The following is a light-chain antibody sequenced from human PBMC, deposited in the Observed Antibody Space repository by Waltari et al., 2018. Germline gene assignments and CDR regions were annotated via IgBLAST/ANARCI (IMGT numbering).Light chain of an antibody. V-gene: IGKV3-11*01. Sequence: EIVLTQSPATLSLSPGERATLSCRYSQSVASDLALYQQKPGQAPRLLSYVASNRDTGIPARFSGSGSGTDCTLTISSLEPEDFGLYYCQQRSNALTFGQGTKLEI. CDR2: VAS. CDR1: QSVASD. J-gene: IGKJ2*01. CDR3: QQRSNALT.